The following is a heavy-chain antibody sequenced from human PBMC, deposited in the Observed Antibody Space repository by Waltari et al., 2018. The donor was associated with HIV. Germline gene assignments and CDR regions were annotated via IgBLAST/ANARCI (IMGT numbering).Heavy chain of an antibody. V-gene: IGHV4-59*01. D-gene: IGHD3-22*01. CDR3: ARRGYYYDSSGYGAFDI. Sequence: QVQLQESGPGLVKPSETLSLTCTVSGGSISSYYWSWIRPPPGKGLEWIWYIYYSGSTNYNPSLKSRVTISVDTSKNQFSLKLSSVTAADTAVYYCARRGYYYDSSGYGAFDIWGQGTMVTVSS. CDR2: IYYSGST. J-gene: IGHJ3*02. CDR1: GGSISSYY.